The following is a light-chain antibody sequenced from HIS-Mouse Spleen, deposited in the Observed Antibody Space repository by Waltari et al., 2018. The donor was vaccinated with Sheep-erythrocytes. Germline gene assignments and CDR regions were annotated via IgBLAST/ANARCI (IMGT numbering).Light chain of an antibody. CDR1: TSTVGSYNR. J-gene: IGLJ2*01. Sequence: QSALTQPPSVSGSPGQSVTISSPGPTSTVGSYNRVSWYQQPPGTAPKLMIYEVSNRPSGVPDRFSGSKSGNTASLTISGLQAEDEADYYCSLYTSSSTLVFGGGTKLTVL. CDR2: EVS. CDR3: SLYTSSSTLV. V-gene: IGLV2-18*01.